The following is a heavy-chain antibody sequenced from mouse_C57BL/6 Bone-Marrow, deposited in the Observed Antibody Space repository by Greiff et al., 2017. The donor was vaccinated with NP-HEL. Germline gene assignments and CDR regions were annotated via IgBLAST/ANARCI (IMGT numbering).Heavy chain of an antibody. CDR2: ILPGSGST. CDR3: ARRVYYYGSSNY. CDR1: GYTFTGYW. J-gene: IGHJ2*01. D-gene: IGHD1-1*01. Sequence: QVQLQQSGAELMKPGASVKLSCKATGYTFTGYWIEWVKQRPGHGLEWIGEILPGSGSTNYNEKFKGKATFTADTSSNTAYMQLSSLTTKDSAIYYCARRVYYYGSSNYWGQGTTLTVSS. V-gene: IGHV1-9*01.